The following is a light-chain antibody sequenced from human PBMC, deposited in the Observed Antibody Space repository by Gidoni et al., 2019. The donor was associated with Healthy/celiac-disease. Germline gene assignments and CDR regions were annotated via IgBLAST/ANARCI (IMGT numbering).Light chain of an antibody. CDR2: YAS. Sequence: EIVLTQSPATLSLSPGERATLSCRASQIVSSYLAWYQQKPGHAPRILIYYASNRATGIPARCSGSGSWTEVTLTISSRVPEDFVVNYCHQRSNWQFTFGRGTKVDSK. J-gene: IGKJ3*01. CDR1: QIVSSY. CDR3: HQRSNWQFT. V-gene: IGKV3-11*01.